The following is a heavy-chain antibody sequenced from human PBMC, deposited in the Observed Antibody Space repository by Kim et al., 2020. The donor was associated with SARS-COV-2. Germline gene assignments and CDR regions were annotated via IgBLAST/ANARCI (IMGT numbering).Heavy chain of an antibody. D-gene: IGHD6-19*01. CDR2: INHSGRI. J-gene: IGHJ4*02. CDR3: ARGGQWLEYDD. V-gene: IGHV4-34*01. Sequence: WETLSLTCDVSGVTFSGYYCNWIRQSPGKGLEWIGEINHSGRINYNPSLKGRVTMSVDTSKNHFSLQLNSVTAADTAFYYCARGGQWLEYDDWGQGILVTVSS. CDR1: GVTFSGYY.